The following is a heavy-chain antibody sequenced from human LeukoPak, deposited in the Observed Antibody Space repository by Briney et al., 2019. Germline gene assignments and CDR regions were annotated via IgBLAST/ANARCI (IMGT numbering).Heavy chain of an antibody. V-gene: IGHV3-15*07. CDR3: ATDFYDST. CDR1: GFTFSNAW. D-gene: IGHD3-22*01. J-gene: IGHJ5*02. Sequence: GGSLRLSCATSGFTFSNAWMNWVRQAPGKGLEWVGRIRSNSDGGTIDYAAPVKGRFTLSRDGSKTTLYLQMNSLQTEDTAVYYCATDFYDSTWGQGTLVTVSS. CDR2: IRSNSDGGTI.